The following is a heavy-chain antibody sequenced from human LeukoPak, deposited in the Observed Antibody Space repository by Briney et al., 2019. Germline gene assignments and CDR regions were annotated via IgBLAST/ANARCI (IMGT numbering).Heavy chain of an antibody. Sequence: PGGSLRLSCAASGFTFSSYNMNWVRQAPGKVLEWVSSTTSSSSYIYYADSVKGRFTISRDNAKNSLYLQMNSLTAEDTAVYYCARSRDYYDSSGYYYLWYFDYWGQGTLVTVSS. CDR1: GFTFSSYN. J-gene: IGHJ4*02. CDR3: ARSRDYYDSSGYYYLWYFDY. CDR2: TTSSSSYI. V-gene: IGHV3-21*06. D-gene: IGHD3-22*01.